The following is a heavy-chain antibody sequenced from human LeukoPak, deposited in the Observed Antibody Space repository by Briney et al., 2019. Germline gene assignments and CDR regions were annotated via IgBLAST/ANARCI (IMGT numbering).Heavy chain of an antibody. J-gene: IGHJ3*02. CDR2: IKQDGSEK. CDR1: GSTFSSYW. D-gene: IGHD2-2*01. Sequence: GGSLRLSCAASGSTFSSYWMSWVRQAPGKGLEWVANIKQDGSEKYYVDSVKGRFTISRDNAENSLYLQMNSLRAEDTAVYYCARGEYHLPFDIWGQGTMVTVSS. V-gene: IGHV3-7*04. CDR3: ARGEYHLPFDI.